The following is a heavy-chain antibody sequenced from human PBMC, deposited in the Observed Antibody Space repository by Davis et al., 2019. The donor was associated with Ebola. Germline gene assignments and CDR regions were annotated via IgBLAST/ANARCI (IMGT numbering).Heavy chain of an antibody. CDR3: ARGQHDLLTGARYAMDG. CDR2: ISHTGDT. Sequence: SETLSLTCAVSGGSIGSSNWWSWIRQSPGKGLEWIGEISHTGDTNYNPSLKSRVIISVDTSKNQFSLKLNSVNAADTAMYYCARGQHDLLTGARYAMDGWGRGTTVIVSS. J-gene: IGHJ6*02. CDR1: GGSIGSSNW. V-gene: IGHV4-4*02. D-gene: IGHD3-9*01.